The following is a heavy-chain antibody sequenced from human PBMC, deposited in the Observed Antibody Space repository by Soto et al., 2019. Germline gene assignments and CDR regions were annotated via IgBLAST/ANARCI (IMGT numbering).Heavy chain of an antibody. V-gene: IGHV3-23*01. D-gene: IGHD3-16*01. CDR3: AGGTYLDY. J-gene: IGHJ4*02. CDR1: GFYFNSYA. Sequence: VQVLESGGGLVQPGGSLRLSCAASGFYFNSYAMSWVRQAPGKGLEWVSHIGANGDSTYYADSVRGRFAISRDNSKNTVYLQMNSLRAEDTAVYYCAGGTYLDYWGQGTLVSVSS. CDR2: IGANGDST.